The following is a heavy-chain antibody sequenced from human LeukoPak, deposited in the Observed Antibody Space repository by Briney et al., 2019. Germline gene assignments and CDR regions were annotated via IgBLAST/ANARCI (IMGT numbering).Heavy chain of an antibody. CDR3: ARDHPGIPPRFDY. D-gene: IGHD6-13*01. CDR2: ISSSSSYI. J-gene: IGHJ4*02. CDR1: GFTFSSYS. Sequence: PGGSLRLSCAASGFTFSSYSMNWVRQAPGKGLEWVSSISSSSSYIYYADSVKGRFTISRDNAKNSLYLQMNSLRAEDTAVYYCARDHPGIPPRFDYWGQGTLVTASS. V-gene: IGHV3-21*01.